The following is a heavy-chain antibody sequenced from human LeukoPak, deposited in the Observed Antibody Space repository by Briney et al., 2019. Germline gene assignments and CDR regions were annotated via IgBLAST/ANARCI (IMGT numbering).Heavy chain of an antibody. CDR2: ISVSGADT. V-gene: IGHV3-23*01. J-gene: IGHJ4*02. CDR3: ASRKEYSTSSVFY. Sequence: GGSLRLSCAASGFTFTNYVMTWVRLAPGKGLEWLSGISVSGADTYYADSVKGRFTISRDNSKNAVSLRLNSLRAEDSAIYYCASRKEYSTSSVFYWGQGTLVTVSS. D-gene: IGHD6-6*01. CDR1: GFTFTNYV.